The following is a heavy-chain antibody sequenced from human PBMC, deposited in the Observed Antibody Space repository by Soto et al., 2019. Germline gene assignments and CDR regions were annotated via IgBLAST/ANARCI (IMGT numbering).Heavy chain of an antibody. CDR2: INPNSGGT. V-gene: IGHV1-2*02. CDR1: GFTFSAYY. J-gene: IGHJ6*02. CDR3: ARSLLDEYSSSWRSAYYGMDV. D-gene: IGHD6-13*01. Sequence: QVQLVQSGAELKKPGASVKVSCKASGFTFSAYYIYWVRQAPGHGLEWIGWINPNSGGTSNAQKFQGRVTMTRDTSTSTVYMELSALIPDDTAVYYCARSLLDEYSSSWRSAYYGMDVWGQGTTVTVSS.